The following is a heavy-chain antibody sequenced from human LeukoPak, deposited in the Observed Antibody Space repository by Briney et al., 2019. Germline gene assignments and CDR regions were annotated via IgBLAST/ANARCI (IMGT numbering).Heavy chain of an antibody. CDR3: ATEPRVADGDTPDFDY. V-gene: IGHV1-24*01. CDR1: GYTLREVS. Sequence: ASGKFSCKVSGYTLREVSMHWGRQAPGKGLEWMGGSDPEDGETIYAQKFQGRVTMTEDTSTDTAYMELSSLTSEDTAVYYCATEPRVADGDTPDFDYWGQGTLVNVSS. D-gene: IGHD5-24*01. J-gene: IGHJ4*02. CDR2: SDPEDGET.